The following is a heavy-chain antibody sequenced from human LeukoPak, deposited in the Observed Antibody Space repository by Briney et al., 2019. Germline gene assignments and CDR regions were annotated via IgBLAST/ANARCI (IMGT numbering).Heavy chain of an antibody. J-gene: IGHJ3*02. CDR1: GFSLRTSGVG. V-gene: IGHV2-5*02. D-gene: IGHD4-17*01. CDR2: IYWDDDK. CDR3: AHTGGPTTVTTYGAFDI. Sequence: SGPTLVKPTQALTLTCTFSGFSLRTSGVGVGWIRQPPGKALEWLALIYWDDDKRYSPSLKSRLTITKDTSKNQVVLTMTNMDPVDTATYYCAHTGGPTTVTTYGAFDIWGQGTMVTVSS.